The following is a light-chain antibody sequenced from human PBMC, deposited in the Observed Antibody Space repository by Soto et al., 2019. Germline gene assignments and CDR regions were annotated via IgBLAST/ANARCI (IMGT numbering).Light chain of an antibody. CDR3: WSYAGSFTYV. CDR2: EVS. J-gene: IGLJ1*01. V-gene: IGLV2-23*02. CDR1: SSDVVSYTL. Sequence: QSALTQPASVSGSPGQSITISCTGSSSDVVSYTLVSWYQQHPGKVPKLMIYEVSKRPSGVSVRFSGSRSGNTASLTISGLQAEDEADYFCWSYAGSFTYVFGTGTKVTVL.